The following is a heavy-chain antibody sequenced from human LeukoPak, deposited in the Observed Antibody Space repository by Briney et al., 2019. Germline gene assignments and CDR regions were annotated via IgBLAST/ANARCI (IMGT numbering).Heavy chain of an antibody. J-gene: IGHJ4*02. Sequence: SGTLSLNCAVSGGSISSSNWWSWVRQPPGKGLEWIGEIYHSGSTNYNPSLKSRVTISVDKSKNQFSLKLSSVTAADTAVYYCARAGVCSSTSCYINYWGQGTLVTVSS. CDR2: IYHSGST. V-gene: IGHV4-4*02. D-gene: IGHD2-2*02. CDR3: ARAGVCSSTSCYINY. CDR1: GGSISSSNW.